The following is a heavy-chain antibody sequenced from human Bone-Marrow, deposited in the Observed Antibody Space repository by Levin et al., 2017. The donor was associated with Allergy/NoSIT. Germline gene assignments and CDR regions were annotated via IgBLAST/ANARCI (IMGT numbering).Heavy chain of an antibody. CDR2: IRSKTYGGTT. D-gene: IGHD1-7*01. V-gene: IGHV3-49*03. Sequence: GGSLRLSCSASGFTFRDRGITWFRQAPGKGLEWVGVIRSKTYGGTTDYAASVKGRFTISRDDSKSTAYLQMDSLKTEDTAVYYCTWEVPDFQVELEAAGAFDIWGQGTMVTVSS. J-gene: IGHJ3*02. CDR1: GFTFRDRG. CDR3: TWEVPDFQVELEAAGAFDI.